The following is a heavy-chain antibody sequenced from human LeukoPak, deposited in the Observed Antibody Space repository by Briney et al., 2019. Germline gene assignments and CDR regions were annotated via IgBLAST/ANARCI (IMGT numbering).Heavy chain of an antibody. V-gene: IGHV3-21*01. Sequence: GGSLRLSCAASGFTFSSYSMNWVRQAPGKGLEWVSSISSSSSYIYYADSVKGRFTISRDNAKNSLYLQMNSLRAEDTAVYYCARDLQITIFGVVTAEAFDYWGQGTLVTVSS. D-gene: IGHD3-3*01. CDR1: GFTFSSYS. J-gene: IGHJ4*02. CDR2: ISSSSSYI. CDR3: ARDLQITIFGVVTAEAFDY.